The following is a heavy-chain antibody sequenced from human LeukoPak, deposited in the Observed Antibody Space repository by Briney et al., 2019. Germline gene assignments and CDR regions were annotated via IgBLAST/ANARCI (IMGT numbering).Heavy chain of an antibody. D-gene: IGHD3-10*01. V-gene: IGHV4-39*01. Sequence: SETLSLTCTVSGGSISSNSYYWGWIRQPPGTRLEWIGSIYYSGSTYYNPSLKSRVTISVDTSKNQFSLKLSSVTAADTAVYYCARNRYYYGSGNYGVPNWFNPWGQGTLVTVSS. CDR3: ARNRYYYGSGNYGVPNWFNP. CDR1: GGSISSNSYY. CDR2: IYYSGST. J-gene: IGHJ5*02.